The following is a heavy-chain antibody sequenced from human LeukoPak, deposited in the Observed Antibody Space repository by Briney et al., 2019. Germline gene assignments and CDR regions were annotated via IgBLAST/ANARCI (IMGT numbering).Heavy chain of an antibody. V-gene: IGHV4-39*01. Sequence: PSETLSLTCTVSGGSISSSSYYWGWIRQPPGKGLEWIGSIYYSGSTYYNPSLKSRVTISVDTSKNQFSLKLGSVTAADTAVYYCARLRRDGYNCDYWGQGTLVTVSS. CDR1: GGSISSSSYY. J-gene: IGHJ4*02. CDR3: ARLRRDGYNCDY. D-gene: IGHD5-24*01. CDR2: IYYSGST.